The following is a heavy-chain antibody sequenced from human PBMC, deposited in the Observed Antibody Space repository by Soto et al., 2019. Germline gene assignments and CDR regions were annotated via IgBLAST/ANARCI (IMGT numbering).Heavy chain of an antibody. V-gene: IGHV1-69*13. D-gene: IGHD3-22*01. CDR3: ARDSGLGYYDSSGYLDY. CDR1: GGTFSSYA. CDR2: IIPIFGTA. J-gene: IGHJ4*02. Sequence: RASVKVSCKASGGTFSSYAISWVRQAPGQGLEWMGGIIPIFGTANYAQKFQGRVTITADESTSTAYMELSSLRSEDTAVYYCARDSGLGYYDSSGYLDYWGQGTLVTVSS.